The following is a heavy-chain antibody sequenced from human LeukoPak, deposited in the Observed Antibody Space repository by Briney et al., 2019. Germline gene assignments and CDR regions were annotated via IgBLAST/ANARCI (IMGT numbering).Heavy chain of an antibody. Sequence: PGGSLRLSCAASGFTFSSYEMNWVRQAPGKGLEWVSYISSSGSTIYYADSVKGRFTISRDNAKNSLYLQMNSLRAEDTAVYYCVRVALHYYGSGSYYKIYYYGMDVWGKGTTVTVSS. J-gene: IGHJ6*04. CDR1: GFTFSSYE. CDR2: ISSSGSTI. V-gene: IGHV3-48*03. CDR3: VRVALHYYGSGSYYKIYYYGMDV. D-gene: IGHD3-10*01.